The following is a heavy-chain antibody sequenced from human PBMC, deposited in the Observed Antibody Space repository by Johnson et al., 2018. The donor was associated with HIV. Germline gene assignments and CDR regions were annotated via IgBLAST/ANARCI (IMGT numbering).Heavy chain of an antibody. Sequence: QVQLVESGGGVVQPGRSLRLSCAASGFTFGSYGMHWVRQAPGKGLEWVAVISYDGSNKYYADSVKGPFTISRENSKNTLYLQMNSLKTEDTAVYYCTTDLGLEWSEGNDAFDIWGQGTMVTVSS. V-gene: IGHV3-30*03. D-gene: IGHD3-3*01. CDR2: ISYDGSNK. J-gene: IGHJ3*02. CDR1: GFTFGSYG. CDR3: TTDLGLEWSEGNDAFDI.